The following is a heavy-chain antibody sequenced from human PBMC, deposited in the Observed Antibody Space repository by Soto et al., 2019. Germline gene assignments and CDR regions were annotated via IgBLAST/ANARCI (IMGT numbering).Heavy chain of an antibody. V-gene: IGHV3-48*03. D-gene: IGHD6-13*01. CDR1: GFTFSSYE. Sequence: EVQLVGSGGGLVQPGGSLRLSCAASGFTFSSYEMNWVRQAPGKGLEWVSYISSSGSTIYYADSVKGRFTISRDNAKNSLYLQMDSLRADDTAVYFCARGIGFSAQDYWGQGTLVTVSS. CDR3: ARGIGFSAQDY. J-gene: IGHJ4*02. CDR2: ISSSGSTI.